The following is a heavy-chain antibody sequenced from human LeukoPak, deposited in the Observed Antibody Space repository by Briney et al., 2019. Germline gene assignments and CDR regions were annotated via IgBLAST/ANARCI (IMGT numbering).Heavy chain of an antibody. V-gene: IGHV1-3*01. J-gene: IGHJ3*02. Sequence: ASVKVSCKASGYTFTSYAMHWVRQAPGQRLEWMGWINAGNGNTKYSQKFQGRVTITRDTSASTAYMELSSLRSEDTAVYYCALSDSSAPDAFDIWGQGTMVTVSS. CDR1: GYTFTSYA. D-gene: IGHD3-22*01. CDR3: ALSDSSAPDAFDI. CDR2: INAGNGNT.